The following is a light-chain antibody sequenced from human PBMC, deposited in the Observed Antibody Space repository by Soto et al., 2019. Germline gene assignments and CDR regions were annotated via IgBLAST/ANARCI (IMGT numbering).Light chain of an antibody. CDR2: GAS. Sequence: EIVLTQSPATLSLSPGERATLSCRASQSVSSNYLAWYQQEPGQAPRLLIYGASSRATGIPDRFSGSGSGTDFTLTISRLEPEDSAVYYCQQYGTSPLTFGGGTKV. V-gene: IGKV3-20*01. J-gene: IGKJ4*01. CDR3: QQYGTSPLT. CDR1: QSVSSNY.